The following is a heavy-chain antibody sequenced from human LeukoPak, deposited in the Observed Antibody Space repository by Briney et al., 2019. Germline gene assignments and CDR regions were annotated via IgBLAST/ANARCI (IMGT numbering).Heavy chain of an antibody. CDR3: ASSPNWNGDY. Sequence: SETLSLTCAVYGGSFSGYYWSWIRQPPGKGLEWIGEINHSGSTNYNPSLKSRVTISVDTSKNQFSLKLSSVTAADTAVYYCASSPNWNGDYWGQGTLVTVS. CDR1: GGSFSGYY. V-gene: IGHV4-34*01. D-gene: IGHD1-1*01. J-gene: IGHJ4*02. CDR2: INHSGST.